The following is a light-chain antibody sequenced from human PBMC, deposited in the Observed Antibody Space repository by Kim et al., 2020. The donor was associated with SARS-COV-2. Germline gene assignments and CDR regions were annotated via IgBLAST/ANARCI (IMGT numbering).Light chain of an antibody. CDR2: RDN. CDR3: QAWDSSTFYV. J-gene: IGLJ1*01. CDR1: KLGDKY. Sequence: VSPGQTVSITCSGDKLGDKYVSWYQQRQGQSPALVIYRDNKRPSGIPERFSGSNSGNTATLTISGTHAMDEADYYCQAWDSSTFYVFGTGTKVTVL. V-gene: IGLV3-1*01.